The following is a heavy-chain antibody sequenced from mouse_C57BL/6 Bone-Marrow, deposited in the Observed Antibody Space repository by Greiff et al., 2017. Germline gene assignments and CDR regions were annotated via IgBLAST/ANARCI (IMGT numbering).Heavy chain of an antibody. CDR3: ASAPNWYLDV. CDR1: GFTFSSYA. CDR2: ISSGGDYS. V-gene: IGHV5S21*01. J-gene: IGHJ1*03. Sequence: EVQLVQPGAGLVKPGGSLKLSCAASGFTFSSYAMSWVRQTPVKRLEWVAYISSGGDYSYYAETVEGRFTISRDNARNTPYLQMSCLKSEVTAMYYCASAPNWYLDVWGTGTAVTVSS.